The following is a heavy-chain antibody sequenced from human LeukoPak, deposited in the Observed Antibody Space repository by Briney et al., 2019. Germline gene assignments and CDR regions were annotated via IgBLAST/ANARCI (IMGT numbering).Heavy chain of an antibody. CDR2: IYDSEIT. D-gene: IGHD3-10*01. CDR1: GGSISSHD. Sequence: SETLSLTCTVSGGSISSHDWSWIRQSPGKGLEWIGNIYDSEITSYNPSLKSRVSISLDTSQTQCSLNLSSVTAADTAVYYCARHSLVFYGAGSYFLNSMDVWGQGTTVTVSS. J-gene: IGHJ6*02. V-gene: IGHV4-59*08. CDR3: ARHSLVFYGAGSYFLNSMDV.